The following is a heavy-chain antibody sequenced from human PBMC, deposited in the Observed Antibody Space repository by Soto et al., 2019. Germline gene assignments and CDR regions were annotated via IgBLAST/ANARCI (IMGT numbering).Heavy chain of an antibody. V-gene: IGHV1-3*01. Sequence: ASVKVSCKASGYTFTSYAMHWVRQAPGQRLEWMGWINAGNGNTKYSQKFQGRVTMTRDTSTSTVYMELSSLRSEDTAVYYCARDYYDSSGPVGNYFDYWGQGTLVTVSS. CDR1: GYTFTSYA. D-gene: IGHD3-22*01. CDR3: ARDYYDSSGPVGNYFDY. CDR2: INAGNGNT. J-gene: IGHJ4*02.